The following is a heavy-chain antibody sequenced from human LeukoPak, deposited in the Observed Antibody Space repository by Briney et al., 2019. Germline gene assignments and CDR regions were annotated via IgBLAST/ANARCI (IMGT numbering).Heavy chain of an antibody. D-gene: IGHD2-2*01. Sequence: GGSLRLSCAASGFSVTNSYISWVRQAPGKGLEWVAFIRYDGSNKYYADSVKGRFTISRDNSKNTLYLQMNSLRAEDTAVYYCAKPCTSCYGGDFDYWGQGTLVTVSS. CDR3: AKPCTSCYGGDFDY. CDR1: GFSVTNSY. J-gene: IGHJ4*02. V-gene: IGHV3-30*02. CDR2: IRYDGSNK.